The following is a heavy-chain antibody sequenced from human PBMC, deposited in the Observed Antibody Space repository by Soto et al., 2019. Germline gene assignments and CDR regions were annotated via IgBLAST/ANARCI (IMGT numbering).Heavy chain of an antibody. CDR2: ISGSGGST. V-gene: IGHV3-23*01. CDR1: GFTFSSYA. CDR3: GGSSDWYAWFDP. J-gene: IGHJ5*02. D-gene: IGHD6-19*01. Sequence: EVQLLESGGGLVQPGGSLRLSCAASGFTFSSYAMSWVRQAPGKGLEWVSDISGSGGSTYYADSVTGRFTISRDNSMRTLYLGINILRAEDTAVFYCGGSSDWYAWFDPWGQGTLVTVSS.